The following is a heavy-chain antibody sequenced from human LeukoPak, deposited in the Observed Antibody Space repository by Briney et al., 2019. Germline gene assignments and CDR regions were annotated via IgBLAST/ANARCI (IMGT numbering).Heavy chain of an antibody. Sequence: GGSLRLSCAASGFTFSSYAMHWVRQAPGKGLEWVAVISYDGSNKYYADSVKGRFTISRDNSKNTLYLQMNSLRAEDTAVYYCARGDITIFGVAIDYWGQGTLVTVSS. CDR1: GFTFSSYA. CDR3: ARGDITIFGVAIDY. CDR2: ISYDGSNK. J-gene: IGHJ4*02. V-gene: IGHV3-30-3*01. D-gene: IGHD3-3*01.